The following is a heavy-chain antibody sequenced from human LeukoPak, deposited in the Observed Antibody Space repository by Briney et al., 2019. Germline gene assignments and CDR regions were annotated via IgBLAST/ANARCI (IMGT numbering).Heavy chain of an antibody. CDR3: ARGKGEYLDY. D-gene: IGHD3-16*01. CDR1: GFTFSSYA. J-gene: IGHJ4*02. CDR2: ISYDGSNK. Sequence: QAGGSLRLSCAASGFTFSSYAMHWVRQAPGKGLEWVAVISYDGSNKYYADSVKGRFTISRDNSKNTLYLQMNSLRAEDTAVYYCARGKGEYLDYWGQGTLVTVSS. V-gene: IGHV3-30*04.